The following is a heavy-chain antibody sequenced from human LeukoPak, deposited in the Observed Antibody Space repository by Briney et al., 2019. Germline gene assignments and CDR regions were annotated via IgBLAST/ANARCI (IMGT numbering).Heavy chain of an antibody. V-gene: IGHV5-51*01. CDR3: ARGERDYYDSSGYYMDV. CDR2: IDPGDSDT. J-gene: IGHJ6*03. Sequence: GESLKISCKGSGYSFTSYWIGWVRPMPGKGLEWMGIIDPGDSDTRYSPSFQGQVTISADKSISTAYLQWSSLKASDTAMYYCARGERDYYDSSGYYMDVWGKGTTVTVSS. CDR1: GYSFTSYW. D-gene: IGHD3-22*01.